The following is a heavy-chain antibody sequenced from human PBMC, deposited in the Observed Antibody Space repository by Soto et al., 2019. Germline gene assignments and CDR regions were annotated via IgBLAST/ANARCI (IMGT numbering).Heavy chain of an antibody. Sequence: SETLSLTCIVSGESISSSSYYWGWIREPPGRGWEGIGSIYYSGRTYCNPTFKSRVTISLDTSKNQLSLTLSSVTAPDTAVYTCARQRTTVVTQAYFEHWGQGAMVPVSS. CDR3: ARQRTTVVTQAYFEH. V-gene: IGHV4-39*01. D-gene: IGHD4-17*01. CDR2: IYYSGRT. J-gene: IGHJ4*02. CDR1: GESISSSSYY.